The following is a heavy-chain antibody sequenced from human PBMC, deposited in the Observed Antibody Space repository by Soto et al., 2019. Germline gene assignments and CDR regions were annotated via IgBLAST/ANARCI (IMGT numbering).Heavy chain of an antibody. J-gene: IGHJ2*01. CDR2: IHYSGST. Sequence: QVQLQESGPGLVKPSETLSLTCTVSGDSIYSYYWSWIRQPPGKGLEWIANIHYSGSTNYNPSLKRRVTISLDPSKNQFSLKRSSVTAADTAVYYWARASHDYGDYVSPYWYFDLWGRGTLVTVSS. D-gene: IGHD4-17*01. CDR3: ARASHDYGDYVSPYWYFDL. CDR1: GDSIYSYY. V-gene: IGHV4-59*08.